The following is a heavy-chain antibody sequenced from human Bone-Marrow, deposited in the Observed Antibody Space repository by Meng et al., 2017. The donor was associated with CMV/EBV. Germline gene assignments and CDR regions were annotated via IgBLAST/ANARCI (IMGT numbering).Heavy chain of an antibody. V-gene: IGHV3-53*01. Sequence: GGSLRLSCAASGFTASSNYMSWVRQAPGKGLEWVSVIYSGGSTYYADSVKGRFTISRDNSKNTLYLQMNSLRAEDTAVYYCARGGIARSRELYYYYGMDVWGQGTTVTVSS. D-gene: IGHD6-13*01. CDR1: GFTASSNY. CDR2: IYSGGST. J-gene: IGHJ6*02. CDR3: ARGGIARSRELYYYYGMDV.